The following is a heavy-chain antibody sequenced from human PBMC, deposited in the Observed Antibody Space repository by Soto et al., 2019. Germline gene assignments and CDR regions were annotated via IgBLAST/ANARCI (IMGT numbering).Heavy chain of an antibody. CDR2: ISSSSSYI. D-gene: IGHD6-13*01. V-gene: IGHV3-21*01. J-gene: IGHJ6*03. Sequence: EVQLVESGGGLVKPGGSLRLSCAASGFTFSSYSMNWVRQAPGKGLEWVSSISSSSSYIYYADSVEGRFTISRDNAKNSLYLQMNSLLAEDTAVYYCASTNSRYDYTDFWGTGTTVTFSS. CDR3: ASTNSRYDYTDF. CDR1: GFTFSSYS.